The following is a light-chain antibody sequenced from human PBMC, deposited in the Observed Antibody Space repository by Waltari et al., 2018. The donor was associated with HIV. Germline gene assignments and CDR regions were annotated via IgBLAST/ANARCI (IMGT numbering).Light chain of an antibody. CDR2: KTS. J-gene: IGKJ2*01. CDR3: MQALQAYS. Sequence: IVMTQSPLSLPVTPVESASISCSSSQTLLYSDGYKYLDWYQQKPGQSPRLLIYKTSNRASGVSDRFSGSASGTDFTLRISRVEAEDVGVYYCMQALQAYSFGQGTKLEIK. V-gene: IGKV2-28*01. CDR1: QTLLYSDGYKY.